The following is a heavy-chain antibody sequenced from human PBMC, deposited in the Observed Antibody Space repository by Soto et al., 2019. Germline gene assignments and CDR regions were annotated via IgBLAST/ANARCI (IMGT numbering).Heavy chain of an antibody. J-gene: IGHJ5*02. Sequence: GGSLRLSCAASGFTFSTYAMAWVRQAPGKGLEWVSGVSASGLNTDYADPVKGRFYISRDNSKNTVSLHMNSLRAEDTALYYCARLGPYASGTYSFRHNRFDPWGQGTLVTVSS. D-gene: IGHD3-10*01. CDR3: ARLGPYASGTYSFRHNRFDP. CDR1: GFTFSTYA. CDR2: VSASGLNT. V-gene: IGHV3-23*01.